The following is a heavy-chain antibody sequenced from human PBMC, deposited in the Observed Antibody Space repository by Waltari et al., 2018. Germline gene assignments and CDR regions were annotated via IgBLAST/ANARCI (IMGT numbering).Heavy chain of an antibody. V-gene: IGHV3-74*01. J-gene: IGHJ6*04. Sequence: EVQLVESGGGLVQPGGSLRLSCAASGFTFSSYWMHWVRQAPGKGLVWVSRINSDGSSTSYADSVKGRVTISRDNAKNTLYLQMNSLKAEDTAVYYCARLYSGYDGSVMDVWGKGTTVTVSS. CDR2: INSDGSST. CDR1: GFTFSSYW. D-gene: IGHD5-12*01. CDR3: ARLYSGYDGSVMDV.